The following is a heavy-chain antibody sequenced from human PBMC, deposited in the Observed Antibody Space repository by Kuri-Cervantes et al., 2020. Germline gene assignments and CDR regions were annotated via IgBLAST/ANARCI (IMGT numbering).Heavy chain of an antibody. D-gene: IGHD4-23*01. J-gene: IGHJ4*02. CDR3: ARDSSLRWKRGDY. CDR1: GYTFTSYD. CDR2: MNPNSGNT. V-gene: IGHV1-8*01. Sequence: ASVKVSCKASGYTFTSYDINWVRQATGQGLEWMGWMNPNSGNTGYAQKLQGRVTMTTDTSTSTAYMELRSLRSDDTAVYYCARDSSLRWKRGDYWGQGTLVTVSS.